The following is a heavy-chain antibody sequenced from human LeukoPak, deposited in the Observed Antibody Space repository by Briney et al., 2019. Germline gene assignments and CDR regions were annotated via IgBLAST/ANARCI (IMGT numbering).Heavy chain of an antibody. CDR1: GGSISSSSYY. Sequence: SETLSLTCTVSGGSISSSSYYWGWIRQSPGKGLEWIGEIIHNGVTKYNPSLKSRVTLSVDTSKNQFSLKVTSVTPADTAVYYCARVSGLNNFDFWGQGTLVTVSS. D-gene: IGHD1/OR15-1a*01. CDR2: IIHNGVT. J-gene: IGHJ4*02. V-gene: IGHV4-39*07. CDR3: ARVSGLNNFDF.